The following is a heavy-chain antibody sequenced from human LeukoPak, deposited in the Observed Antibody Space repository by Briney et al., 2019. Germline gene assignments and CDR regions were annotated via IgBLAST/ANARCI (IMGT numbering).Heavy chain of an antibody. D-gene: IGHD1-14*01. J-gene: IGHJ4*02. CDR1: GFTFSSYA. CDR3: AKSLIRPESGDY. Sequence: GGSLRLSCAASGFTFSSYAMSWVRQAPGKGLEWVSAISGSGGSTYYADSMKGRFTISRDNSKNTLYLQMNSLRAEDTAVYYCAKSLIRPESGDYWGQGTLVTVSS. CDR2: ISGSGGST. V-gene: IGHV3-23*01.